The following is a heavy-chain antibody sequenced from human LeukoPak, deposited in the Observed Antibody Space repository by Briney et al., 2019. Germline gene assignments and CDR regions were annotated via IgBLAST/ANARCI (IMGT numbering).Heavy chain of an antibody. CDR3: ARSSLRFLEWLLSRYYYYMDV. J-gene: IGHJ6*03. D-gene: IGHD3-3*01. V-gene: IGHV1-69*05. CDR2: IIPIFGTA. CDR1: GGTFSSYA. Sequence: ASVKVSCKASGGTFSSYAISWVRQAPGQGLEWMGRIIPIFGTANYAQKFQGRVTITTDESTSTAYMELSSLRSEDTAVYYCARSSLRFLEWLLSRYYYYMDVWGKGTTVTVSS.